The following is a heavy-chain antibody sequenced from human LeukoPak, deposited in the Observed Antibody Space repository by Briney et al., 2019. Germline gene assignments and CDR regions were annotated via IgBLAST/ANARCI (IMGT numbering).Heavy chain of an antibody. J-gene: IGHJ4*02. Sequence: PGGSLRRSCAASGFTFSSYWMSWVRQAPGKGLEWVANIKQDGSEKYYVDSVKGRFTISRDNAKNSLYLQMNSLRAEDTAVYYCARFEDSSGYYDGDYWGQGTLVTVSS. D-gene: IGHD3-22*01. CDR1: GFTFSSYW. CDR3: ARFEDSSGYYDGDY. V-gene: IGHV3-7*01. CDR2: IKQDGSEK.